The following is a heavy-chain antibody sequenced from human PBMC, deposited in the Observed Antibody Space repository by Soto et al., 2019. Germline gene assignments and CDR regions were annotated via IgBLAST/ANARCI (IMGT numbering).Heavy chain of an antibody. D-gene: IGHD3-22*01. J-gene: IGHJ3*02. CDR1: GYSFTSYW. V-gene: IGHV5-51*01. CDR2: IYPCDSDT. CDR3: ASYSHYYNSSGYYDAFDI. Sequence: PGESLKISCKGSGYSFTSYWIGWVRQMPGKGLEWMGIIYPCDSDTRYSPSFQGQVTISADKSISTAYLQWSSLKASDTAMYYCASYSHYYNSSGYYDAFDICGQGTMVTVAS.